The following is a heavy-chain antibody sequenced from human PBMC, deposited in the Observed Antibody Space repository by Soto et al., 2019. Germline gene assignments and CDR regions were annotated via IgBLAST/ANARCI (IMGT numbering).Heavy chain of an antibody. V-gene: IGHV4-30-4*01. D-gene: IGHD4-17*01. J-gene: IGHJ2*01. CDR2: IYYSGST. CDR3: ASRLITVTQEIDWYFDL. Sequence: QVQLQESGPGLVKPSQTLSLTCTVSGGSISSGDYYWSWIRQPPGKGLEWIGYIYYSGSTYYNPSLKSRVTISVDTSKNQFSLKLSSVTAADTAVYYCASRLITVTQEIDWYFDLWGRGTLVTVSS. CDR1: GGSISSGDYY.